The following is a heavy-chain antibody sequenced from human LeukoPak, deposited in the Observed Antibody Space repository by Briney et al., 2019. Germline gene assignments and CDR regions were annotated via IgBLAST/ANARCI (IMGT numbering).Heavy chain of an antibody. Sequence: GGSLRLSCPASGFTFSDYYMSWIRQAPGKGLEWVSYISSSGSTIYYADSVKGRFTISRDNAKNSLYLQMNSLRAEDTAVYYCARDRGGETYYYDSSGSYYFDYWGQGTLVTVSS. D-gene: IGHD3-22*01. J-gene: IGHJ4*02. CDR2: ISSSGSTI. V-gene: IGHV3-11*01. CDR1: GFTFSDYY. CDR3: ARDRGGETYYYDSSGSYYFDY.